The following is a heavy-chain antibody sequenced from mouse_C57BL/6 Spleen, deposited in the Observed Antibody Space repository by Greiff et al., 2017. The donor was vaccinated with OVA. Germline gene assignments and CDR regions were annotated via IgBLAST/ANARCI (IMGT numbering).Heavy chain of an antibody. CDR3: IWAYDYYAMDY. J-gene: IGHJ4*01. CDR1: GYTFTDYE. Sequence: QVQLKESGAELVRPGASVTLSCKASGYTFTDYEMHWVKQTPVHGLEWIGAIDPETGGTAYNQKFKGKAILTADKSSSTAYMELRSLTSEDSAVYYCIWAYDYYAMDYWGQGTSVTVSS. D-gene: IGHD6-5*01. V-gene: IGHV1-15*01. CDR2: IDPETGGT.